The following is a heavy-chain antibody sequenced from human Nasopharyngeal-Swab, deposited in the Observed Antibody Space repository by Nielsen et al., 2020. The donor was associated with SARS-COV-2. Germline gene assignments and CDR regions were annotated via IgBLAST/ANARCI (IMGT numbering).Heavy chain of an antibody. CDR2: ISAYNGNT. J-gene: IGHJ6*02. V-gene: IGHV1-18*01. CDR1: GGTFSSYG. D-gene: IGHD6-13*01. Sequence: ASVKVSCKASGGTFSSYGISWVRQAPGQGLEWMGWISAYNGNTNYAQKLQGRVTMTTDTSTSTAYMELRSLRSDDTAVYYCARDGDGAQQPYHYYYYYGMDVWGQGTTVTVSS. CDR3: ARDGDGAQQPYHYYYYYGMDV.